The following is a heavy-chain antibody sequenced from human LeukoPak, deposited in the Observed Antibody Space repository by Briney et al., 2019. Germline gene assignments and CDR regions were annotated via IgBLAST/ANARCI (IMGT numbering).Heavy chain of an antibody. D-gene: IGHD6-6*01. CDR3: ARRTDSGSWYFDL. CDR2: IYYSGST. V-gene: IGHV4-59*01. J-gene: IGHJ2*01. Sequence: SETLSLTCTASGGSISNYYWSWIRQPPGMGLEWIGNIYYSGSTNYNPSLKSRVTISVETSKNQFSLKLSSVTAADTAVYYCARRTDSGSWYFDLWGRGTLVTVSS. CDR1: GGSISNYY.